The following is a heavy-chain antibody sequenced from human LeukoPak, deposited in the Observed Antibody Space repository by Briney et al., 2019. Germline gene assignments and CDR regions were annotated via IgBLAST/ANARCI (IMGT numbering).Heavy chain of an antibody. V-gene: IGHV3-30*02. CDR1: GFTFSSYG. CDR3: AKGENGSSVLDV. Sequence: GGSLRLSCAASGFTFSSYGMHWVRQAPGKGLEWVAFIRYDGSNKYYTESAKGRFTISRDNSKNTLYLQMNSLRAEDTAVYYCAKGENGSSVLDVWGKGTTVTVSS. J-gene: IGHJ6*03. CDR2: IRYDGSNK. D-gene: IGHD6-6*01.